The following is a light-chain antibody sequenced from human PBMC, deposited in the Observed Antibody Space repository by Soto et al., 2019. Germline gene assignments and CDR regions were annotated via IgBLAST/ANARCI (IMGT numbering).Light chain of an antibody. CDR3: CSYAGSSTYV. J-gene: IGLJ1*01. CDR2: EGS. V-gene: IGLV2-23*01. Sequence: QSALTQPASVSGSPGQSITISCTGTSSDVGSYNLVSWYQQHPIKAPKLMIYEGSKRPSGVSNRFSGSKSGNTASLTISGLQAEDEADYYCCSYAGSSTYVFGTGTKLTV. CDR1: SSDVGSYNL.